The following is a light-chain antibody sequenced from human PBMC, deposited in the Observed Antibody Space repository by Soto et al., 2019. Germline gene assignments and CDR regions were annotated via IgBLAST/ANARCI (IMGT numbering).Light chain of an antibody. CDR1: RSNIGTYT. CDR3: APCDDSLRAVV. J-gene: IGLJ2*01. V-gene: IGLV1-44*01. CDR2: RNH. Sequence: QSVLTQSPSASGTPGQRVTISCSGSRSNIGTYTVNWYQQLPGTAPTLLIFRNHQRPSGGPDRFSGSKSGTSASLAISGPQSEDEADYYCAPCDDSLRAVVFGGGTKLTVL.